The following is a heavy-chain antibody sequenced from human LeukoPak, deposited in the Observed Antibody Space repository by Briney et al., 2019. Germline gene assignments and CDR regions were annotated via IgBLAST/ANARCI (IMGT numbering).Heavy chain of an antibody. D-gene: IGHD6-13*01. J-gene: IGHJ4*02. Sequence: PGGSLRLSCAASGFTSSGYSMNWVRQAPGKGLEWVSSISSSSTYIYCADSVKGRFTISRDNAKNSLYLQMNSLRAEDTAVYYCARVGSSSWYIDYWGQGTLVTVSS. V-gene: IGHV3-21*01. CDR3: ARVGSSSWYIDY. CDR1: GFTSSGYS. CDR2: ISSSSTYI.